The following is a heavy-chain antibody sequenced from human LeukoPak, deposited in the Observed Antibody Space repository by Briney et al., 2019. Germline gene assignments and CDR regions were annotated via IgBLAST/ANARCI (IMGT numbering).Heavy chain of an antibody. CDR1: GFTFNNYD. CDR2: ISSGSDIL. CDR3: ARDPGGSSGNWFDP. D-gene: IGHD3-10*01. V-gene: IGHV3-48*01. Sequence: GGSLRLSCAASGFTFNNYDMNWVRQAPGKGLEWISFISSGSDILHYADSVEGRFTISRDNAKNTLYLQMNSLRGEDTAVYYCARDPGGSSGNWFDPWGQGTLVTVSS. J-gene: IGHJ5*02.